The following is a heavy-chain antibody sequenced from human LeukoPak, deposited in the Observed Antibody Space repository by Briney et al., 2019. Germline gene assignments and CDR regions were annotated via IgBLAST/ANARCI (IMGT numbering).Heavy chain of an antibody. CDR2: ISYSGTT. D-gene: IGHD1-26*01. Sequence: SETLSLTCTVSGGSISSGGLYWSWIRQHPGKGLEWIGYISYSGTTYYNPSLKSRVAISADTSKNEFSLKLNSLTAADTAVYYCARGGSGSYYSVYYAVDVWGQGTTVTVS. J-gene: IGHJ6*02. CDR3: ARGGSGSYYSVYYAVDV. CDR1: GGSISSGGLY. V-gene: IGHV4-31*03.